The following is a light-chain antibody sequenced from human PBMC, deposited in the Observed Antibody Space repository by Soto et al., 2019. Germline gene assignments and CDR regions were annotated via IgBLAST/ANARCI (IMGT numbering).Light chain of an antibody. J-gene: IGKJ5*01. CDR2: VAS. CDR1: QDISKN. V-gene: IGKV1-33*01. CDR3: HQYDNLLPIT. Sequence: IQMTQSPSSLSASVGDRVTITCQASQDISKNLNWYQQKLGKAPKLLIYVASSLQTGGPSRFSGSGSATHFTFTISSLPPEDIATYYGHQYDNLLPITFGQGTRLEIK.